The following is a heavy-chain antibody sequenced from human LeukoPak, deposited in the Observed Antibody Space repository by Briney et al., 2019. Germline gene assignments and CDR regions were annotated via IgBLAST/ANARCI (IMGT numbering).Heavy chain of an antibody. CDR2: IRSKPYRGTT. CDR3: TRGRDGYNYQFDY. Sequence: PGGSLRLSCAASGFTFGDYVMSWVRQTPGKGLEWVGFIRSKPYRGTTEYAASVKGRFNISRDDSKSIAYLQMNSLKTEDTAVYYCTRGRDGYNYQFDYWGQGTLVAVSS. D-gene: IGHD5-24*01. V-gene: IGHV3-49*04. J-gene: IGHJ4*02. CDR1: GFTFGDYV.